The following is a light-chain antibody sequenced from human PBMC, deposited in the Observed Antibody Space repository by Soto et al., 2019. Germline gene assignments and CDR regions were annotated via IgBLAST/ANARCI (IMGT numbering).Light chain of an antibody. J-gene: IGKJ5*01. Sequence: EIVMTQSPATLSVSPGERANLSCRASQSVSSNLAWYQQKPGQAPRLLIYGASTRATGIPARFSGSGSRTDFTLTISSLEPEDFALYYCQQRSNWITFGQGTRLEI. CDR2: GAS. CDR1: QSVSSN. CDR3: QQRSNWIT. V-gene: IGKV3-11*01.